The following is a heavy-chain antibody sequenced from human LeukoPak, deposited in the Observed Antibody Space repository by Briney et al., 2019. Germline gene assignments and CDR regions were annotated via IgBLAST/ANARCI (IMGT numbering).Heavy chain of an antibody. J-gene: IGHJ5*02. CDR2: IYYNGDT. Sequence: ETLSLTCSVSGGSITGYSWSWIRQTPGKGPEWIGYIYYNGDTHYNPSLNSRLSMSVDTPNKQFSLNLRSVTAADTAVYYCVRGPYGSSISNWFDPWGQGLLVTVSS. CDR1: GGSITGYS. D-gene: IGHD3-10*01. CDR3: VRGPYGSSISNWFDP. V-gene: IGHV4-59*01.